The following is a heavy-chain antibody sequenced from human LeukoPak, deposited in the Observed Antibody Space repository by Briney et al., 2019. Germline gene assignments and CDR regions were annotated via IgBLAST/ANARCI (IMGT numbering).Heavy chain of an antibody. D-gene: IGHD3-10*01. V-gene: IGHV3-48*01. Sequence: GGSLRLSCAASGFTFSSYSMNWVRQAPGKGLEWVSYISSSSSTIYYADSVKGRFTISRDNAKNSLYLQMNSLRAEDTAVYYCARDGMVRGVITTLDYWGQGTLVTVSS. CDR2: ISSSSSTI. CDR1: GFTFSSYS. J-gene: IGHJ4*02. CDR3: ARDGMVRGVITTLDY.